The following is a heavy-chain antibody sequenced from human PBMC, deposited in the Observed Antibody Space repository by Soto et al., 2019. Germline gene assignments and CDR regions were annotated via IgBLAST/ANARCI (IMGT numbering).Heavy chain of an antibody. D-gene: IGHD2-21*01. Sequence: QLHLQESGPGLVEPSETLSLTCTVSGGSISSSSYYWGGIRQPPGKGLEWIGSIYYSGRTYYTPFLKILAIRSVDTSKNPFPLKLSSVTAVDTAVYCCARQGIGFDFLCQCTMVTVSS. CDR2: IYYSGRT. J-gene: IGHJ3*01. CDR3: ARQGIGFDF. V-gene: IGHV4-39*01. CDR1: GGSISSSSYY.